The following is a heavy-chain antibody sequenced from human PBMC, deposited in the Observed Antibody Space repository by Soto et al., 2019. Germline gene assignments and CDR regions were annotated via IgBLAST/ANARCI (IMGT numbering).Heavy chain of an antibody. Sequence: GSLRLSCAASGFTFSSYGMHWVRQAPGKGLEWVAVISYDGSNKYYADSVKGRFTISRDNSKNTLYLQMNSLRAEDTAVYYCAKDVGYCSGGSCYSGDYYYGMDVWGQGTTVTVSS. J-gene: IGHJ6*02. CDR1: GFTFSSYG. D-gene: IGHD2-15*01. CDR2: ISYDGSNK. V-gene: IGHV3-30*18. CDR3: AKDVGYCSGGSCYSGDYYYGMDV.